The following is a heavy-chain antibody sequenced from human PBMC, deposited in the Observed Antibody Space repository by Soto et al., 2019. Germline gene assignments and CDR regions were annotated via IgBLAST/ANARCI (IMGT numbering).Heavy chain of an antibody. V-gene: IGHV4-31*03. CDR1: GGSISSGGYY. J-gene: IGHJ6*03. Sequence: SETLSLTCTVSGGSISSGGYYWSWTRQHPGKGLEWIGYIYYSGSTYYNPSLKSRVTISVDTSKNQFSLKLSSVTAADTAVYYCARGDRLYYYYMDVWGKGTTVTVSS. CDR3: ARGDRLYYYYMDV. CDR2: IYYSGST.